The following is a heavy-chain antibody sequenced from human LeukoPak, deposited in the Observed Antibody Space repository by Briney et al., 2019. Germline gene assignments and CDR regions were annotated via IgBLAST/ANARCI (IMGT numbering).Heavy chain of an antibody. D-gene: IGHD3-10*01. Sequence: PSETLSLTCTVSGGSISSGGYYWRWIRQHPGKGLEWIGYIYYSGSTYYNPSLKSRVTISVDTSKNQFSLKLSSVTAADTAVYYCARGHRPSRGSYNWFDPWGQGTLVTVSS. V-gene: IGHV4-31*03. CDR1: GGSISSGGYY. CDR2: IYYSGST. CDR3: ARGHRPSRGSYNWFDP. J-gene: IGHJ5*02.